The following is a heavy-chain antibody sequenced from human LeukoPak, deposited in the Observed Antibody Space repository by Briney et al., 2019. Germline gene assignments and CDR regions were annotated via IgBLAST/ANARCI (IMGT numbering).Heavy chain of an antibody. V-gene: IGHV1-18*01. D-gene: IGHD5-18*01. CDR1: GYTLTSYG. CDR3: AALVDTAMATNY. J-gene: IGHJ4*02. Sequence: ASVKVSCKASGYTLTSYGFSWVRQAPGQGLEWMGWISAYNGYTNYTQKLQGRVTMTTDTSTNTAYMELRSLRSDDTAVYYCAALVDTAMATNYWGQGTLVTVSS. CDR2: ISAYNGYT.